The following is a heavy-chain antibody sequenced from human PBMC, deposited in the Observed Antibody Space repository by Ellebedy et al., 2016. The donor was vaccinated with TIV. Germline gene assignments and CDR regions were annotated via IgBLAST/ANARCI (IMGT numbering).Heavy chain of an antibody. V-gene: IGHV3-33*01. CDR2: IWYDGSNK. Sequence: GESLKISCAASGFTFSNYGMHWVRQAPGKGLEWVAVIWYDGSNKYYADSVKGRFTISRDKSKNTLYLQMNSLRAEDTAAYYCARDLGNVDIVATIPDYWGQGTLVTVSS. D-gene: IGHD5-12*01. CDR3: ARDLGNVDIVATIPDY. J-gene: IGHJ4*02. CDR1: GFTFSNYG.